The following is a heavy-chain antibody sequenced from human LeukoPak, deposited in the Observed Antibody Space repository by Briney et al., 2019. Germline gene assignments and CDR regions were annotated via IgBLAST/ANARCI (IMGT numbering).Heavy chain of an antibody. V-gene: IGHV3-21*01. CDR3: ARDLEYSYAPI. CDR1: GITFSSYS. Sequence: GGSLRLSCAASGITFSSYSMNWVRQAPGKGLEWVSSISSSSSYIYYADSVKGRLTISRDNAKNSLYLQMNSLRAEDTAVYYCARDLEYSYAPIWGQGTLVTVSS. D-gene: IGHD5-18*01. CDR2: ISSSSSYI. J-gene: IGHJ4*02.